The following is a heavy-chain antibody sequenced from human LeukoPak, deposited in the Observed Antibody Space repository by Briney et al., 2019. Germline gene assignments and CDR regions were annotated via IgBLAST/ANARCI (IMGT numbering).Heavy chain of an antibody. CDR1: GYTFTDYY. Sequence: ASVKVSCKASGYTFTDYYMHWVRQAPGQGLEWMGWINPNSGGTNYAQKFQGRVTMTRDTSISTAYMELSRLRSDDTGVFYCAREEVIAAAGPTLDYWGQGALVTVSS. D-gene: IGHD6-13*01. CDR2: INPNSGGT. CDR3: AREEVIAAAGPTLDY. V-gene: IGHV1-2*02. J-gene: IGHJ4*02.